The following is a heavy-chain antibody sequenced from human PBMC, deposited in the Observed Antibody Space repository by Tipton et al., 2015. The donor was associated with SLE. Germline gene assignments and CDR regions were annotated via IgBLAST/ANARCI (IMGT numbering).Heavy chain of an antibody. V-gene: IGHV4-39*07. CDR1: GVSASSSLYL. Sequence: TLSLTCSVSGVSASSSLYLWDWIRQPPGKGLEWIGNVYYTGNTYSNPSLKSRVTLSIDMSKNQFSLRLSSVTAADTAFYYCARSRGTARDWWGQGTLVSVSS. J-gene: IGHJ4*02. CDR3: ARSRGTARDW. CDR2: VYYTGNT. D-gene: IGHD3/OR15-3a*01.